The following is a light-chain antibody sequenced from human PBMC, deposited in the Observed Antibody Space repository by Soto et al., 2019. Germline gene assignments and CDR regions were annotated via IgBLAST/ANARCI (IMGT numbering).Light chain of an antibody. V-gene: IGKV4-1*01. CDR3: QQYYSNPLT. Sequence: DIVMTQSPDSLAVSLGERATINCKSSQSLLYRSNNENYLAWYQQKPGQPPKLLIYWASTRESGVPDRFSGSGSGTDFKLTISSLQAEDVAVYYCQQYYSNPLTFGGGTKVEIK. J-gene: IGKJ4*01. CDR2: WAS. CDR1: QSLLYRSNNENY.